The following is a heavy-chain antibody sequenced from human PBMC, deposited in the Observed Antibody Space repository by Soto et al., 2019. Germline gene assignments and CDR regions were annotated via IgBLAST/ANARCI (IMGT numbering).Heavy chain of an antibody. Sequence: EVQLVESGGGLVQPGGSLRLSCAASGFTFSSYSMNWVRQAPGKGLEWVSYISSTSSTIYFADSVKGRFTNSRDNAKNPLDLQMNSLRDEDTAVYYCSRESSRYNWFDPWGQGTLVTVSS. V-gene: IGHV3-48*02. D-gene: IGHD6-13*01. CDR2: ISSTSSTI. CDR1: GFTFSSYS. CDR3: SRESSRYNWFDP. J-gene: IGHJ5*02.